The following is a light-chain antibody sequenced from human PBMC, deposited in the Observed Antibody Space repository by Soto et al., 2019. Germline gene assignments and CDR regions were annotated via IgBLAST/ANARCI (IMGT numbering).Light chain of an antibody. Sequence: DIEMTQSPSSLSASVGDRVTITCRSSQSISSNLNWFQQKPGKAPKLLIYAASNLQIGVPSRFSGSGSETPFTLTSSTLQPEDFATYYCQQSYNTPLTFGGGTKVEIK. V-gene: IGKV1-39*01. CDR3: QQSYNTPLT. CDR2: AAS. CDR1: QSISSN. J-gene: IGKJ4*01.